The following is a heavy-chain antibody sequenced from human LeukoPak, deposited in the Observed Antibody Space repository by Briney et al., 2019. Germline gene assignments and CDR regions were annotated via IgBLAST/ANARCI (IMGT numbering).Heavy chain of an antibody. J-gene: IGHJ4*02. D-gene: IGHD1-26*01. CDR2: IYYSGST. CDR1: GGSISSSSCY. V-gene: IGHV4-39*01. CDR3: ARRDLGATFDY. Sequence: SETLSLTCTVSGGSISSSSCYWGWIRQPPGKGLEWIGSIYYSGSTYYNPSLKSRVTISVDTSKNQFSLKLSSVTAADTAVYYCARRDLGATFDYWGQGTLVTVSS.